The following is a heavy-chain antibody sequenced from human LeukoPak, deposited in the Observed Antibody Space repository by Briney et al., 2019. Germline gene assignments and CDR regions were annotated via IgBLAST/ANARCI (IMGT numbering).Heavy chain of an antibody. J-gene: IGHJ4*02. Sequence: GGSLRLSCVASGFTFSSYGMQWVRQAPGRGLEWVAVISHDGTVQYYADSVKGRFTISRDTSKSSLYLQMNSLRPEDTALYFCAKEHREKSSREYDFWGRGTLVTVSS. V-gene: IGHV3-30*18. CDR1: GFTFSSYG. D-gene: IGHD3-10*01. CDR3: AKEHREKSSREYDF. CDR2: ISHDGTVQ.